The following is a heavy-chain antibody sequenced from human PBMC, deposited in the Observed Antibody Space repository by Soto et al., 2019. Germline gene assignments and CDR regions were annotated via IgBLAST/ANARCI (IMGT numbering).Heavy chain of an antibody. CDR3: TRPVYSSSWYPN. CDR1: GFTFSGSA. V-gene: IGHV3-73*01. Sequence: GGSLRLSCAASGFTFSGSAMHWVRQASGKGLEWVGRIRSKANSYATAYAASVKGRFTISRDDSKNTAYLQMNSLKTEDTAVYYCTRPVYSSSWYPNWGQGTLVTVSS. D-gene: IGHD6-13*01. J-gene: IGHJ4*02. CDR2: IRSKANSYAT.